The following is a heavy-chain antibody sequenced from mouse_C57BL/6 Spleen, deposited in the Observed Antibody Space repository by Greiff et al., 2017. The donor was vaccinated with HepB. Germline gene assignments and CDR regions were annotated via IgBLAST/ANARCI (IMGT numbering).Heavy chain of an antibody. CDR3: TKSLRDLSIDY. V-gene: IGHV1-7*01. J-gene: IGHJ2*01. CDR1: GYTFTSYW. CDR2: INPSSGYT. Sequence: QVQLLQSGAELAKPGASVKLSCKASGYTFTSYWMHWVKQRPGQGLEWIGYINPSSGYTKYNQKFKDKATMTADKSSSTAYMQLSSLTYEDSAVYYCTKSLRDLSIDYWGQGTTLTVSS. D-gene: IGHD6-2*01.